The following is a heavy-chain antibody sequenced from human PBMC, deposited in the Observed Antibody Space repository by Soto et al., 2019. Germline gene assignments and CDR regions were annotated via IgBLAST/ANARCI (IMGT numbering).Heavy chain of an antibody. V-gene: IGHV3-13*01. CDR2: IGTLHDT. CDR3: ARQASYWHGGGGWLDP. Sequence: EVQLVESGGGLVQPGGSLRLSCAASGFTFSASDMHWVRQAAGKGLKWVSAIGTLHDTYYPDSVKGRFTISRDNAKNSLYLQMNSLRAGDTAVYYCARQASYWHGGGGWLDPWGQGTLVTVSS. CDR1: GFTFSASD. D-gene: IGHD2-8*02. J-gene: IGHJ5*02.